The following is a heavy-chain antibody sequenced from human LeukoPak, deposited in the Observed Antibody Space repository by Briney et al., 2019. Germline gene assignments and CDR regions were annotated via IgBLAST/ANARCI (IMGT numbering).Heavy chain of an antibody. V-gene: IGHV3-21*01. D-gene: IGHD6-13*01. CDR2: TSSSSSYI. CDR1: GFTFSSYS. Sequence: GGSLRLSCAASGFTFSSYSMNWVRQAPGKGLEWVSSTSSSSSYIYYADSVKGRFTISRDNAKNSLYLQMNSLRAEDTAVYYCARAGPGDSSSWSSFDYWGQGTLVTVSS. CDR3: ARAGPGDSSSWSSFDY. J-gene: IGHJ4*02.